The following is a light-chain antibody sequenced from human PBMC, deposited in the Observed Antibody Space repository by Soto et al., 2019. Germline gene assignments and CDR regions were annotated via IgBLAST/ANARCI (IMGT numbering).Light chain of an antibody. Sequence: QLVLTQSSSASASLGSSVKLTCTLSSGHSSYIIAWHQQQPGKAPRYLMKLEGSGSYNEGSGVPDRFSGSSSGADRYLTISNLQFEDEADYYCETWDRNTHTVFGGGTKLTVL. V-gene: IGLV4-60*02. CDR3: ETWDRNTHTV. CDR1: SGHSSYI. J-gene: IGLJ3*02. CDR2: LEGSGSY.